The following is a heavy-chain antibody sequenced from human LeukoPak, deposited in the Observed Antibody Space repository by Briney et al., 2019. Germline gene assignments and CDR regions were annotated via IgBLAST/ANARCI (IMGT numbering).Heavy chain of an antibody. D-gene: IGHD6-13*01. CDR2: ISSSSSYI. Sequence: GRSLRLSCAASGFSFSTYAMHWVRQAPGKGLEWVSSISSSSSYIYYADSVKGRFTISRDNAKNSLYLQMNSLRAEDTAVYYCASPEPTAAAGTELDYWGQGTLVTVSS. CDR1: GFSFSTYA. V-gene: IGHV3-21*01. CDR3: ASPEPTAAAGTELDY. J-gene: IGHJ4*02.